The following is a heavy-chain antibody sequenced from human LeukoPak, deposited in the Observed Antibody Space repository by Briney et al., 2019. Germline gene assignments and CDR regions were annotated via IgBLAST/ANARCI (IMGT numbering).Heavy chain of an antibody. Sequence: GASVKVSCKASGYTFTSYGISWVRQAPGQGLEWMGWISAYNGNTNYAQKLQGRVTMTTDTSTSTAYMELRSLRSDDTAVYYCARDRGGYCSSTSCYTSTGWFDPWGQGTLVTVSS. V-gene: IGHV1-18*01. CDR2: ISAYNGNT. CDR3: ARDRGGYCSSTSCYTSTGWFDP. CDR1: GYTFTSYG. D-gene: IGHD2-2*02. J-gene: IGHJ5*02.